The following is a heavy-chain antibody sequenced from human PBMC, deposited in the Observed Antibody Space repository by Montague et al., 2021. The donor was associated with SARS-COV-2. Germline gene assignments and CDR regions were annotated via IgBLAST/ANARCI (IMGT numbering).Heavy chain of an antibody. D-gene: IGHD2-8*01. CDR3: ARLAVGYCTTGVCYTAFDY. Sequence: SETLSLTCTVSGGSISSYYWSWIRQPPGKGLEWIGYIYYSGSTNYNPSLKSRVPISVDTSKNQFSLKLSSVTAADTAVYYCARLAVGYCTTGVCYTAFDYWGQGTLVTVSS. J-gene: IGHJ4*02. V-gene: IGHV4-59*08. CDR1: GGSISSYY. CDR2: IYYSGST.